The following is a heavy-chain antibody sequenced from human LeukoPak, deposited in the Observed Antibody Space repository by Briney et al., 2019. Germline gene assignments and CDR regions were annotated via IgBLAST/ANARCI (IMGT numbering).Heavy chain of an antibody. CDR2: IISDGSMT. D-gene: IGHD1-26*01. Sequence: SGGSLRLSCAASGFTFSNYDVHWVRQAPGKGLVWVSRIISDGSMTNYADSVKGRFTISRDNAKNTLYVQMNSLRAEDSAVYYCVRQGTVGEFDYWGQGTLVTVSS. CDR1: GFTFSNYD. V-gene: IGHV3-74*01. J-gene: IGHJ4*02. CDR3: VRQGTVGEFDY.